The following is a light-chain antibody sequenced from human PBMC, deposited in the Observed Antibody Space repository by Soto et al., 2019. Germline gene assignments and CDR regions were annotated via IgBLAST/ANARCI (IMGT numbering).Light chain of an antibody. J-gene: IGKJ4*01. Sequence: EIVLTQSPATLSLSPGERATLSCRASQSVSSYLAWYQQKPGQAPRLLIYAASNRATGIPARFSGSGSGTDFTLTISSLEPEDFAVYYCQQRSNWPRGTFGGGTKVDIK. CDR1: QSVSSY. CDR3: QQRSNWPRGT. CDR2: AAS. V-gene: IGKV3-11*01.